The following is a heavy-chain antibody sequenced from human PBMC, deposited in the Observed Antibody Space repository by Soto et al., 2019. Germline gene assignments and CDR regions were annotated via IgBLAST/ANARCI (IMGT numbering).Heavy chain of an antibody. J-gene: IGHJ4*02. Sequence: QAQLVESGGGVVQPGRSLRLSCAASGFAFSRYGMHWVRQAPGTGLEWVAVISYDGSLQHYADSVKGRFTISRDNSKNMVLLQMSSLRAEETAVYYCVSDRGYGHASVPYSWGQGTLVSVSS. CDR3: VSDRGYGHASVPYS. V-gene: IGHV3-30*03. CDR2: ISYDGSLQ. CDR1: GFAFSRYG. D-gene: IGHD5-18*01.